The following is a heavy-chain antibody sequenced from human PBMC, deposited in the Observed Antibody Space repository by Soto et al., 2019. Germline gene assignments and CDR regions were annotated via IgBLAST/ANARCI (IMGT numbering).Heavy chain of an antibody. J-gene: IGHJ4*02. CDR1: GYTFTSYG. CDR2: ISAYNGNT. V-gene: IGHV1-18*01. CDR3: AISIAAAGSFDY. D-gene: IGHD6-13*01. Sequence: VASVKVSCKASGYTFTSYGISWVRQAPGQGLEWMGWISAYNGNTNYAQKLQGRVTMTTDTSTSTAYMELRSLRSDDTAVYYCAISIAAAGSFDYWGQGTLVTVSS.